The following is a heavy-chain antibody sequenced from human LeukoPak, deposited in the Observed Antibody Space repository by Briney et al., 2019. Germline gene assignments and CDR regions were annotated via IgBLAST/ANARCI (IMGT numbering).Heavy chain of an antibody. CDR2: IYTSGST. CDR3: ARVYVVGRRFDP. V-gene: IGHV4-61*02. J-gene: IGHJ5*02. Sequence: SETLSLTCTVSGGSISSGSYYWRWIRQPAGKGLEWIGRIYTSGSTNYNPSLKSRVTISVDTSKNQFSLKLSSVTAADTAVYYCARVYVVGRRFDPWGQGTLVTVSS. CDR1: GGSISSGSYY. D-gene: IGHD2-15*01.